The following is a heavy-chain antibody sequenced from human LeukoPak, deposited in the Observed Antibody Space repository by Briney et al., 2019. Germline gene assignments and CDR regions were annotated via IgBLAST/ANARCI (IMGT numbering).Heavy chain of an antibody. D-gene: IGHD1-1*01. V-gene: IGHV1-69*05. CDR2: IIPIFGTA. CDR3: ARGTYYYDY. Sequence: SVTVSCKASGGTFSSYAISWVRQDPGQGLEWMGGIIPIFGTANYAQKFQGRVTITRNTSISTASMELSSLRSEDTAVYYCARGTYYYDYWGQGTLVTVSS. CDR1: GGTFSSYA. J-gene: IGHJ4*02.